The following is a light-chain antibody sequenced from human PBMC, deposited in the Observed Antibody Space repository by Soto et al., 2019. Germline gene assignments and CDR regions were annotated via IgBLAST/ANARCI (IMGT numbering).Light chain of an antibody. CDR2: GAS. CDR3: QQYGSSPPRT. V-gene: IGKV3-20*01. J-gene: IGKJ1*01. Sequence: EIVLTQSPGILSLSPGERATLSCRASQSVSNDFLAWYQQKPGQAPRLLIYGASTRATDVPDRFSGSGSGADFTLSISRLXPEDFAVCYCQQYGSSPPRTFGQGTKVDTK. CDR1: QSVSNDF.